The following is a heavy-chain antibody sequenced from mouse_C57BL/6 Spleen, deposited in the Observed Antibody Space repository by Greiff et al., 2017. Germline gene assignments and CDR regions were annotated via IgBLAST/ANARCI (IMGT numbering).Heavy chain of an antibody. V-gene: IGHV1-82*01. CDR1: GYAFSSSW. CDR2: IYPGDGDT. D-gene: IGHD3-3*01. CDR3: ARGDPFAY. Sequence: QVQLKESGPELVKPGASVKISCKASGYAFSSSWMNWVKQRPGKGLEWIGRIYPGDGDTNYNGKFKGKATLTADKSSSTAYMQLSSLTSEDSAVYFCARGDPFAYWGQGTLVTVSA. J-gene: IGHJ3*01.